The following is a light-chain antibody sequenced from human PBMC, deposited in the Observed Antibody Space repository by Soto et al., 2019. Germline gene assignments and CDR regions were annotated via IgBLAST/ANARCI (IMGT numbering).Light chain of an antibody. CDR3: QQYSDWPPWT. CDR1: ENINNR. CDR2: GAS. V-gene: IGKV3-15*01. J-gene: IGKJ1*01. Sequence: VVMTQSPATLSVSPGERATLSCRASENINNRLAWYQQTPGQAPRLLSYGASTRATGIPDRFRGSGSVTEFTPTIGGLQSEDFEVYYCQQYSDWPPWTVGQGTKVEIK.